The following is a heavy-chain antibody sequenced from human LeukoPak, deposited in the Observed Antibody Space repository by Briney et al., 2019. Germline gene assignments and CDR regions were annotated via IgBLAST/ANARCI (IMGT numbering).Heavy chain of an antibody. CDR1: GYTFTGYY. D-gene: IGHD5-18*01. Sequence: ASVTVSCKASGYTFTGYYMHWVRQAPGQGLEWMGWINPNSGGTNYAQKFQGRVTMTRDTSISTAYMELSRLRSDDTAVYYCASVDTAMVPFDYWGQGTLVTVSS. CDR2: INPNSGGT. J-gene: IGHJ4*02. CDR3: ASVDTAMVPFDY. V-gene: IGHV1-2*02.